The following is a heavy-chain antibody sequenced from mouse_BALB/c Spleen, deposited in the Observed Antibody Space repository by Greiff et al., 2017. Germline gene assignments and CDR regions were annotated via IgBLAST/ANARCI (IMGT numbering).Heavy chain of an antibody. Sequence: VQLQQPGAELVRPGASVKLSCKASGYTFTSYWMNWVKQRPEQGLEWIGRIDPYDSETHYNQKFKDKDILTVDKSSSTAYMQLSSLTSEDSAVYYCARGAARATGDAMDYWGQGTSVTVSS. CDR1: GYTFTSYW. CDR2: IDPYDSET. V-gene: IGHV1-52*01. D-gene: IGHD3-1*01. CDR3: ARGAARATGDAMDY. J-gene: IGHJ4*01.